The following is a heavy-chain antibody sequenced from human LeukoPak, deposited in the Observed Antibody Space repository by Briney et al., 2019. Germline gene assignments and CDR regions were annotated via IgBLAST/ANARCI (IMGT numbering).Heavy chain of an antibody. Sequence: GGSLRLSCAASGFTFSNAWMSWVRQAPAKGLEWVGRIKREPDGGTTDYAAPVKGRFTISRDDSKNTLYLQMNSLKTEDTAVYYYTTDPHYYDSSGYLFPPLSWGRGTLVTVSS. CDR1: GFTFSNAW. J-gene: IGHJ4*02. CDR3: TTDPHYYDSSGYLFPPLS. V-gene: IGHV3-15*01. D-gene: IGHD3-22*01. CDR2: IKREPDGGTT.